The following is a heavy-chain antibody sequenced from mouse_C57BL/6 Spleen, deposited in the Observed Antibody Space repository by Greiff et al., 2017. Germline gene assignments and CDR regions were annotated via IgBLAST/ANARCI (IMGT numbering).Heavy chain of an antibody. CDR2: IWSGGST. D-gene: IGHD2-5*01. V-gene: IGHV2-2*01. J-gene: IGHJ4*01. CDR1: GFSLTSYG. CDR3: ARTTIVTHYYAMDY. Sequence: VKLMVSGPGLVQPSQCLSITCTVSGFSLTSYGVHWVRQSPGKGLEWLGVIWSGGSTDYNAAFISRLSISKDNSKSQVFFKMNSLQADDTAIYYCARTTIVTHYYAMDYWGQGTSVTVSS.